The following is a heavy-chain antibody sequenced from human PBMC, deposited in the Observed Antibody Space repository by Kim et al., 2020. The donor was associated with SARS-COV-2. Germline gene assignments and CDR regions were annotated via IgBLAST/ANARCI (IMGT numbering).Heavy chain of an antibody. J-gene: IGHJ4*02. CDR2: T. D-gene: IGHD3-10*01. Sequence: TAYPASVKGSFTIARDDAKNTAYLQMSSLKNEDTARYYCTRWELQSAPFDYWGQGTLVTVSS. V-gene: IGHV3-73*01. CDR3: TRWELQSAPFDY.